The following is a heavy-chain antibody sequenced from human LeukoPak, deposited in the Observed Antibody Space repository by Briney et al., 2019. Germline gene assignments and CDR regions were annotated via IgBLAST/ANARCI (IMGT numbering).Heavy chain of an antibody. CDR2: IYYSGST. CDR3: ARDYMVRGYSYGLRLGTFDY. D-gene: IGHD5-18*01. J-gene: IGHJ4*02. CDR1: GYSISSGYY. V-gene: IGHV4-38-2*02. Sequence: SETLSLTCTVSGYSISSGYYWGWIRQPPGKGLEWIGSIYYSGSTYYNPSLKSRVTISVDTSKNQFSLKLSSVTAADTAVYYCARDYMVRGYSYGLRLGTFDYWGQGTLVTVSS.